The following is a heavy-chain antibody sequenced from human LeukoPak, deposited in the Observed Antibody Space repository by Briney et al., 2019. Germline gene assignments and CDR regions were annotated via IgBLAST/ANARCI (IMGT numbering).Heavy chain of an antibody. CDR2: ISDSDNSM. Sequence: GGSLRLSCGASGFTLRSYSMNWVRQAPGKGLEWVSSISDSDNSMYYANSVKGRFTISRDNTKNSLYLQMNSLRAEDTAVYYCAKDVELSPPFGYWGQGTLVTVSS. J-gene: IGHJ4*02. V-gene: IGHV3-21*01. D-gene: IGHD1-26*01. CDR1: GFTLRSYS. CDR3: AKDVELSPPFGY.